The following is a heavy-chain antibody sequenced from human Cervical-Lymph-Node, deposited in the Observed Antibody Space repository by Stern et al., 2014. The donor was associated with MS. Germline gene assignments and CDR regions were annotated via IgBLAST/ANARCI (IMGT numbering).Heavy chain of an antibody. Sequence: VQLVESGGGVVQPGRALRLSCAATGFNFSSYAMQWVRPAPGKGLEWLAVISYDGSKAYYTESVKGRFTVSRDNSKNTLFLQVSSLRPEDTAEYYCARDLVWFGELDWGAMDVWGHGTTVTVSS. V-gene: IGHV3-30-3*01. CDR1: GFNFSSYA. J-gene: IGHJ6*02. D-gene: IGHD3-10*01. CDR2: ISYDGSKA. CDR3: ARDLVWFGELDWGAMDV.